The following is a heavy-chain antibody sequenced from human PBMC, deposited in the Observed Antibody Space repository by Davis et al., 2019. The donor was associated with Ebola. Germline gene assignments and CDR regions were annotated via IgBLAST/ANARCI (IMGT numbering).Heavy chain of an antibody. J-gene: IGHJ4*02. CDR2: ISYDGSNK. V-gene: IGHV3-30*18. Sequence: GESLKISCAASGFTFSSYSMNWVRQAPGKGLEWVAVISYDGSNKYYADSVKGRFTISRDNSKNTLYLQMNSLRAEDAAVYYCAKLELRGYWGQGTLVTVSS. D-gene: IGHD1-7*01. CDR1: GFTFSSYS. CDR3: AKLELRGY.